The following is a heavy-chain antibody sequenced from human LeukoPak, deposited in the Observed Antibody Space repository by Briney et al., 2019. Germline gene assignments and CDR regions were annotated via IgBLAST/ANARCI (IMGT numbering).Heavy chain of an antibody. V-gene: IGHV4-34*01. CDR1: GGSFSGYY. J-gene: IGHJ4*02. CDR2: INHSGST. Sequence: SETLSLTCAVYGGSFSGYYWSWIRQPPGKGLEWIGEINHSGSTNYNPSLKSRVTISVDTSKNQFSLKLSSVTAADTAVYYCARGAAYSSGWYEDYWGQGTLVTVSS. CDR3: ARGAAYSSGWYEDY. D-gene: IGHD6-19*01.